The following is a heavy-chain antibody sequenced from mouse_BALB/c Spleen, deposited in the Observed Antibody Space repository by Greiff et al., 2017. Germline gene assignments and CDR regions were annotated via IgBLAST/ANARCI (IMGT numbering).Heavy chain of an antibody. V-gene: IGHV3-8*02. J-gene: IGHJ4*01. D-gene: IGHD2-4*01. Sequence: EVQLQESGPSLVKPSQTLSLTCSVTGDSITSGYWNWIRKFPGNKLEYMGYISYSGSTYYNPSLKSRISITRDTSKNQYYLQLNSVTTEDTATYYCARGIYYDYDEGLYAMDYWGQGTSVTVSS. CDR2: ISYSGST. CDR3: ARGIYYDYDEGLYAMDY. CDR1: GDSITSGY.